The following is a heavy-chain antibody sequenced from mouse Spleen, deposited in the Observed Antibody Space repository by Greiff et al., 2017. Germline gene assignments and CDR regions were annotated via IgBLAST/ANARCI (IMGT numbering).Heavy chain of an antibody. CDR2: ISSGSSTI. V-gene: IGHV5-17*01. Sequence: EVMLVESGGGLVKPGGSLKLSCAASGFTFSDYGMHWVRQAPEKGLEWVAYISSGSSTIYYADTVKGRFTISRDNAKNTLFLQMTSLRSEDTAMYYCARGDYYGYYGWFDYWGQGTTLTVSS. D-gene: IGHD2-3*01. CDR1: GFTFSDYG. CDR3: ARGDYYGYYGWFDY. J-gene: IGHJ2*01.